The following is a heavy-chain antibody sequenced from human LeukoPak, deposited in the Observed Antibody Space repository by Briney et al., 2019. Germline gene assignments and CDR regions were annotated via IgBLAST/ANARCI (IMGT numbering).Heavy chain of an antibody. J-gene: IGHJ5*02. CDR3: ARVRNNWFDP. D-gene: IGHD3-10*01. Sequence: SETLSLTCAVYGGSFSGYYWSWIRQPPGKGLEWIGEIYHSGSTNYNPSLKSRVTISVDKSKNQFSLKLTSVTAADTAVYYCARVRNNWFDPWGQGTLVTVSS. V-gene: IGHV4-34*01. CDR2: IYHSGST. CDR1: GGSFSGYY.